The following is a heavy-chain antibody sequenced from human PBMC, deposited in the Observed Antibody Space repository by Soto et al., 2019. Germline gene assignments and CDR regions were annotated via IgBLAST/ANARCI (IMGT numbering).Heavy chain of an antibody. V-gene: IGHV3-30-3*01. Sequence: PELSMRRSCSPAGFTFSSYAMHWVRQSPGKGLEWVAVISYDGSNKYYADSVKGRFTISRDNSKNTLYLQMNSLRAEDTAVYYCARKGHYDEYDYYFEYCAQGTLVTVSS. CDR3: ARKGHYDEYDYYFEY. CDR1: GFTFSSYA. J-gene: IGHJ4*02. D-gene: IGHD4-17*01. CDR2: ISYDGSNK.